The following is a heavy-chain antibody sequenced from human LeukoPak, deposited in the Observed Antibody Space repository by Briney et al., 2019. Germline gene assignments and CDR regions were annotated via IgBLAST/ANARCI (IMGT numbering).Heavy chain of an antibody. CDR2: INHSGST. CDR1: GGSFSGYY. V-gene: IGHV4-34*01. Sequence: SETLSLTCAVYGGSFSGYYWSLIRQPPGKGLEWIGEINHSGSTNYNPSLKSRVTISVDTSKNQFSLKLSSVTAADTAVYYCAREPTYHDAFDIWGQGTMVTVSS. J-gene: IGHJ3*02. D-gene: IGHD1-26*01. CDR3: AREPTYHDAFDI.